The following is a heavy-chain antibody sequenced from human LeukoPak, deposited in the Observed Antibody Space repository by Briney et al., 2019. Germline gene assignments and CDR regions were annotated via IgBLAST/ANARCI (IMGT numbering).Heavy chain of an antibody. CDR1: GGSFSGYY. CDR3: ARKGYSSPFDY. CDR2: INHSGST. V-gene: IGHV4-34*01. J-gene: IGHJ4*02. D-gene: IGHD6-13*01. Sequence: SETLSLTXAVYGGSFSGYYRSWIRQPPGKGLEWIGEINHSGSTNYNPSLKSRVTISVDTSKNQFSLKLSSVTAADTAVYYCARKGYSSPFDYWGQGTLVTVSS.